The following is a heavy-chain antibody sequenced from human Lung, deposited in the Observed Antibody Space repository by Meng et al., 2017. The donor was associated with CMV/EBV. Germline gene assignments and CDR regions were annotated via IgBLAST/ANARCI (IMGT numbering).Heavy chain of an antibody. CDR2: FDPEDGET. D-gene: IGHD2-21*02. Sequence: ASXXVSXKVSGYNLIELSMQWVRQAPGKGLEWMGGFDPEDGETIYAQKFQGRVTLTEDTSTNTAYMELRSLKSADTAVYYCVTDDLCSGGDCSVGYWGQGXLVTGS. J-gene: IGHJ4*02. CDR1: GYNLIELS. V-gene: IGHV1-24*01. CDR3: VTDDLCSGGDCSVGY.